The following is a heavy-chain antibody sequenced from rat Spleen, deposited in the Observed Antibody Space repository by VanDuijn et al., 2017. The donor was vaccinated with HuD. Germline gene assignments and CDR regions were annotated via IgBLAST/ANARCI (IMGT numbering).Heavy chain of an antibody. V-gene: IGHV2-77*01. J-gene: IGHJ2*01. CDR2: IWGDGST. CDR3: AEMLLY. CDR1: GFSLTSYG. Sequence: QVQMKETGPGLVQTTQTLSVTCTVSGFSLTSYGVHWVRQAPGKGLEWMGIIWGDGSTNYNSALKSRLSISRDTSKSQVFLKMNSLQTDDTAVYYCAEMLLYWGQGVMVTVAS.